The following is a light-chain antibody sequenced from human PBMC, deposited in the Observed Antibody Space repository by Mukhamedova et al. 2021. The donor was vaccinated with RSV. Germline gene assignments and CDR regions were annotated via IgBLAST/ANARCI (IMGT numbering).Light chain of an antibody. CDR2: GAS. CDR3: HQYGRSPYS. J-gene: IGKJ2*03. Sequence: GERATLSCRAAQSVSSSYLAWYQQKPGQAPRLLIYGASSRATGIPDRFSGSGSGTDFTLTISRLEPEDFAVYYCHQYGRSPYSFG. V-gene: IGKV3-20*01. CDR1: QSVSSSY.